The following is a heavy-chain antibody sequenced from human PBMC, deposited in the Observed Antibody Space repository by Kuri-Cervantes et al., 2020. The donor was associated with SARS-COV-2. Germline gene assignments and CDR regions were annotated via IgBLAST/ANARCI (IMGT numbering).Heavy chain of an antibody. J-gene: IGHJ4*02. CDR1: GFTFSSYS. Sequence: GGSLRLSFAASGFTFSSYSMNWVRQAPGKGLEWVSYISSSSSTIYYADSVKGRFTISRDNAKNSLYLQMNSLGDEDTAVYYCARDGTSRRIDYWGQGTLVTVSS. D-gene: IGHD6-13*01. CDR3: ARDGTSRRIDY. V-gene: IGHV3-48*02. CDR2: ISSSSSTI.